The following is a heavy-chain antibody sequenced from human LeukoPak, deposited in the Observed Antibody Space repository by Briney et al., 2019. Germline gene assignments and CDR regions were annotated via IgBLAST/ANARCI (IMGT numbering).Heavy chain of an antibody. CDR3: TRYGDYEDWYFDL. J-gene: IGHJ2*01. CDR1: GGSISSYY. D-gene: IGHD4-17*01. V-gene: IGHV4-59*01. CDR2: IYYSGST. Sequence: SETLSLTCTVSGGSISSYYGSWIRQPPGKGLECIGYIYYSGSTNYNPSLKSRVTISVDTSKNQFSLKLSSVTAADTAVYYCTRYGDYEDWYFDLWGRGTLVTVST.